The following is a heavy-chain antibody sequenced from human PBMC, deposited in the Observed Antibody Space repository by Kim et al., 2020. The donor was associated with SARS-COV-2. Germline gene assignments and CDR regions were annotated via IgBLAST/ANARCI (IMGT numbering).Heavy chain of an antibody. CDR2: IYYSGST. CDR3: ARWGYYYDSSGYGTAEYFQH. CDR1: GGSISSYY. J-gene: IGHJ1*01. D-gene: IGHD3-22*01. V-gene: IGHV4-59*01. Sequence: SETLSLTCTVSGGSISSYYWSWIRQPPGKGLEWIGYIYYSGSTNYNPSLKSRVTISVDTSKNQFSLKLSSVTAADTAVYYCARWGYYYDSSGYGTAEYFQHWGQGTLVTVSS.